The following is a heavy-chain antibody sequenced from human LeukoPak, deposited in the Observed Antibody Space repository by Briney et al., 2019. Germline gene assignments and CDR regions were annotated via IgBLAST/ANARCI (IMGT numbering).Heavy chain of an antibody. CDR2: INSDGSEG. V-gene: IGHV3-7*03. Sequence: PGGSLRLSCAVSGFTFSGFWMSWSRQAPGKGLEWVASINSDGSEGYYADVVKGRFTISRDNAKNSLYLQINSLRAEDTAVYYCAKGAGSGSYYGEAYDYWGQGTLVTVSS. J-gene: IGHJ4*02. CDR1: GFTFSGFW. CDR3: AKGAGSGSYYGEAYDY. D-gene: IGHD3-10*01.